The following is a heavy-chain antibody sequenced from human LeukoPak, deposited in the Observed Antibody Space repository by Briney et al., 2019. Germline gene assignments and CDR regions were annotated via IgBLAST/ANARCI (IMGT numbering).Heavy chain of an antibody. CDR2: IGTVGDT. Sequence: GGSLRLSCAASGFTFNTYDMHWVRQASGKGLEWVSSIGTVGDTYYAGSVKGRFTISREDAKRSLYLQMNSLRAGDTAVYHCAKGRYYYDNSDAFEIWGQGTMVTVSS. D-gene: IGHD3-22*01. J-gene: IGHJ3*02. V-gene: IGHV3-13*01. CDR3: AKGRYYYDNSDAFEI. CDR1: GFTFNTYD.